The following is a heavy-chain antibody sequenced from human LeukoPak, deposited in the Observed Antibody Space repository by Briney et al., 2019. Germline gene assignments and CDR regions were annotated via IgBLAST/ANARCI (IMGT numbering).Heavy chain of an antibody. Sequence: SVKVSCTASGGTFIQYVISWVRQAPGQGLEWMGGIVPVFKTAQYAEKFQGRVTIIADESTRTGYLELSGLTSEDTAMYYCGRDGVGFKFFRYWGQGTQVTVSS. V-gene: IGHV1-69*13. J-gene: IGHJ4*02. CDR3: GRDGVGFKFFRY. CDR2: IVPVFKTA. CDR1: GGTFIQYV. D-gene: IGHD5-24*01.